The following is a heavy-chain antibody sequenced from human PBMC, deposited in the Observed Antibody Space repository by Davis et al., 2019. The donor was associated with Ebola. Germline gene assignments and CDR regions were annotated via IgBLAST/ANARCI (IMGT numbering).Heavy chain of an antibody. CDR3: ARMVQGVIDYYYGMDV. CDR1: GYTFTSYY. CDR2: INPSGGST. J-gene: IGHJ6*02. Sequence: AASVKVSCKASGYTFTSYYMHWVRQAPGQGLEWMGIINPSGGSTSYAQKFQGRVTMTRDTSTSTVYMELSSLRSEDTAVYYCARMVQGVIDYYYGMDVWGQGTTATVSS. D-gene: IGHD3-10*01. V-gene: IGHV1-46*01.